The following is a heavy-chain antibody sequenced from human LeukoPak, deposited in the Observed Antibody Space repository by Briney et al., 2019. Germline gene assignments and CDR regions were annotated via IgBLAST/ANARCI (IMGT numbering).Heavy chain of an antibody. CDR1: GGTFSSYA. V-gene: IGHV1-69*05. J-gene: IGHJ4*02. CDR3: ARTGRGYRFEYYFDY. CDR2: IIPIFGTA. D-gene: IGHD5-18*01. Sequence: GASVKVSCKASGGTFSSYAISWVRQAPGQGLEWMGRIIPIFGTANYAQKFQGRVTITTDESTSTAYMELSSLRSEDTAVYYCARTGRGYRFEYYFDYWGQGTLVTVSS.